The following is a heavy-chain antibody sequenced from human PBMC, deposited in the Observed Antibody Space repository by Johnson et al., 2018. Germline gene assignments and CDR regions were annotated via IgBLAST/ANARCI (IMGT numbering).Heavy chain of an antibody. V-gene: IGHV3-30-3*01. CDR1: GFTFSSYA. J-gene: IGHJ3*02. Sequence: VQLVESGGGVVQPGRSLRLSCAASGFTFSSYAMHWVRQAPGKGLEWVAVISYDGSNKYYADSVKGRFTISRDNSKNTLYLQMNSMKAEDTAVYYFARDRANAFDIWGQGTMVTVSS. CDR2: ISYDGSNK. CDR3: ARDRANAFDI.